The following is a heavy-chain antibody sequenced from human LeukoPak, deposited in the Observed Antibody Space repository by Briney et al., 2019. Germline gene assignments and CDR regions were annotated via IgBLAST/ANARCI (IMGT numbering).Heavy chain of an antibody. V-gene: IGHV4-39*02. J-gene: IGHJ6*02. Sequence: SETLSLTCTVSGGSISSSSYYWGWIRQPPGKGLEWIGNIYYSGSTYYNPSLKSRVTISVDTSKNQFSLKLSSVTAADTAVYYCAREGPLAIYYYYYGMDVWGQGTTVTVSS. D-gene: IGHD5-12*01. CDR2: IYYSGST. CDR1: GGSISSSSYY. CDR3: AREGPLAIYYYYYGMDV.